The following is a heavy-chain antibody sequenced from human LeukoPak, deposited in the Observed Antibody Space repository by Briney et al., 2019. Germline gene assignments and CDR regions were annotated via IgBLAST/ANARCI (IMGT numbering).Heavy chain of an antibody. CDR2: INHSGST. CDR3: ARGSDRSGSTSCYTFDY. V-gene: IGHV4-34*01. Sequence: SETLSLTCAVYGGSFSGYYWSWIRQPPGKGLEWIGEINHSGSTNYNPSLKSRVTISVDTSKNQFSLKLSSVTAADTAVYYCARGSDRSGSTSCYTFDYWGQGTLVTVSS. D-gene: IGHD2-2*02. J-gene: IGHJ4*02. CDR1: GGSFSGYY.